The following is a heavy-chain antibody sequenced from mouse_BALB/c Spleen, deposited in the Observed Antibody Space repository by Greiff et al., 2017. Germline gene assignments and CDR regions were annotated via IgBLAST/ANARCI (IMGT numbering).Heavy chain of an antibody. V-gene: IGHV5-12-1*01. Sequence: EVKLQESGGGLVKPGGSLKLSCAASGFAFSSYDMSWVRQTPEKRLEWVAYISSGGGSTYYPDTVKGRFTISRDNAKNTLYLQMSSLKSEDTAMYYCARHGVRLDWGQGTTLTVSS. J-gene: IGHJ2*01. CDR1: GFAFSSYD. CDR3: ARHGVRLD. CDR2: ISSGGGST. D-gene: IGHD2-14*01.